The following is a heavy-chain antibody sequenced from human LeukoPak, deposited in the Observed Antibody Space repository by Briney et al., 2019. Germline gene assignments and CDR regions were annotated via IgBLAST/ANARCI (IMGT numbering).Heavy chain of an antibody. D-gene: IGHD3-10*01. CDR3: VKSGGSGNWGY. V-gene: IGHV3-74*03. CDR2: ISSDGSNT. CDR1: GRTLNTYW. Sequence: EGSLRLSCAASGRTLNTYWMHWVRQAPGKGLVWVSQISSDGSNTKYADSVKGRFTISRDNAKNTLYLQMHDLRAEDTAVYYCVKSGGSGNWGYWGRGTLVTVSS. J-gene: IGHJ4*02.